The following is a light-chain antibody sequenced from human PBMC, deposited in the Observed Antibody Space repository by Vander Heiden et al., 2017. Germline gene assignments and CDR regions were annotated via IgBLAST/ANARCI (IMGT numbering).Light chain of an antibody. J-gene: IGLJ2*01. CDR3: QVWDSTSDHVV. CDR2: DDS. V-gene: IGLV3-21*02. Sequence: SYMLTPPPSVSVATGPTARITCGGHILGSKSVHWYQQKPGQAPVVVVYDDSDRPSGIPERFSGSNSGNTATLTISRVEAGDEADYYCQVWDSTSDHVVFGGGTKLTVL. CDR1: ILGSKS.